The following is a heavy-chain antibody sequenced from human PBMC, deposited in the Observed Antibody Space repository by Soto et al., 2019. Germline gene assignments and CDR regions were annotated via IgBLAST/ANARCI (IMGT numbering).Heavy chain of an antibody. D-gene: IGHD2-2*01. CDR2: IKSKTDGGTT. CDR3: VLRVVVVPAAMVEFDY. CDR1: GFTFSNAW. J-gene: IGHJ4*02. V-gene: IGHV3-15*01. Sequence: PGGSLRLSCAASGFTFSNAWMSWVRQAPGKGLEWVGRIKSKTDGGTTDDAAPVKGRFTISRDDSKNTLYLQMNSLKTEDTAVYYCVLRVVVVPAAMVEFDYSGQGTLDTGSA.